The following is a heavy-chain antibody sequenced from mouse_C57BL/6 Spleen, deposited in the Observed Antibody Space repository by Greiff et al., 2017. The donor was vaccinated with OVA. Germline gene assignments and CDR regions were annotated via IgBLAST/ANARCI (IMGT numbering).Heavy chain of an antibody. CDR1: GYTFTSYW. J-gene: IGHJ1*03. CDR2: IDPSASYT. V-gene: IGHV1-69*01. D-gene: IGHD4-1*01. CDR3: AIKRSGGYVDV. Sequence: QVNVKQPGAELVMPGASVKLSCKASGYTFTSYWMHWVKQRPGQGLEWIGEIDPSASYTNYNQKFKGKSTLTVDKSSSTAYMQLSSLTSEDSAVYYCAIKRSGGYVDVWGTGTTVTVSS.